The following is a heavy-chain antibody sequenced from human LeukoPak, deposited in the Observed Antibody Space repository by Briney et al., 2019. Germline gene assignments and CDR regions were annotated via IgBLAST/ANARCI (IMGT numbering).Heavy chain of an antibody. CDR1: GFIFGKSW. V-gene: IGHV3-74*01. Sequence: GGSLRLSCAVSGFIFGKSWMHWVRQAPGKGLVWVSRTDGSSTTYADSVKGRFSISMDNAQNTLYLQMNSLRAEDTAVYYCARDDYNRLWGQGTLVTVSS. D-gene: IGHD1-14*01. CDR2: TDGSST. J-gene: IGHJ4*02. CDR3: ARDDYNRL.